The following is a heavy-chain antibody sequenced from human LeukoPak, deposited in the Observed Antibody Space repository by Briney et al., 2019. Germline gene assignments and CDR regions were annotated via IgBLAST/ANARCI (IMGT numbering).Heavy chain of an antibody. Sequence: GGSLRLSCAASGFSFNTFWMSWVRQAPGKGPEWVANIKPDGSEKSYVDSVKGRFTISRDNAKNSLYLQMNSLRAEDTAVYYCARRMITMVRGVPFDYWGQGTLVTVSS. CDR2: IKPDGSEK. V-gene: IGHV3-7*01. CDR3: ARRMITMVRGVPFDY. CDR1: GFSFNTFW. D-gene: IGHD3-10*01. J-gene: IGHJ4*02.